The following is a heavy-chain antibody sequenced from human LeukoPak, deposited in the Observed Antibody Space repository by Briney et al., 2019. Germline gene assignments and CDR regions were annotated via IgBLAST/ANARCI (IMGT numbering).Heavy chain of an antibody. J-gene: IGHJ4*02. CDR1: GFIFSNYG. CDR2: ISSDGDNT. CDR3: VRVNDYGDRNLYYFGY. Sequence: PGGSLRLSCSASGFIFSNYGMYWVRQAPGKGLEFVSAISSDGDNTFCADSVKGRFTISRDNSKNTLYLQTSSLRGEDTAVYYCVRVNDYGDRNLYYFGYWGQGTLVTVSS. V-gene: IGHV3-64D*06. D-gene: IGHD4-17*01.